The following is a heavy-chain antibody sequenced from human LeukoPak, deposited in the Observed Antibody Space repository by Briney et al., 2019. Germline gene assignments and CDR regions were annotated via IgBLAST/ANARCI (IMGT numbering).Heavy chain of an antibody. CDR2: IYYRGST. D-gene: IGHD1-26*01. Sequence: SETLSLTCTVSGGSISSSSYYWGWFRQPPGEGLEWIGNIYYRGSTYYHPSLKSRVTISVDTSKNQFSLKLSSVTAADTAVYYCARDSGSYSDAFDIWGQGTMVTVSS. J-gene: IGHJ3*02. CDR3: ARDSGSYSDAFDI. CDR1: GGSISSSSYY. V-gene: IGHV4-39*07.